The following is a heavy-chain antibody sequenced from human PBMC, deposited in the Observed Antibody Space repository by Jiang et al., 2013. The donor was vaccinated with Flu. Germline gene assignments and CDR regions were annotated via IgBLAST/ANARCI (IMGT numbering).Heavy chain of an antibody. CDR2: IYWDDDK. CDR3: AHRDNQLVGGDYFDY. Sequence: KPTQTLTLTCTFSGFSLSTSGVGVGWIRQPPGKALEWLALIYWDDDKRYSPSLKSRLTITKDTSKNQVVLTMTNMDPVDTATYYCAHRDNQLVGGDYFDYWGQGTLVTVSS. J-gene: IGHJ4*02. D-gene: IGHD6-6*01. CDR1: GFSLSTSGVG. V-gene: IGHV2-5*02.